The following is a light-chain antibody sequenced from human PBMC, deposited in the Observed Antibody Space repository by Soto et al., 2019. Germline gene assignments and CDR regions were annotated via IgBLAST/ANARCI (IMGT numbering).Light chain of an antibody. V-gene: IGKV3-20*01. J-gene: IGKJ1*01. Sequence: EIVLTQSPGTLSLSPWERVTLSYRASHSVPTNYLAWYQQKPGQSPRLLIYGASTRATGVADRFSGSGSGTDFTLTISRLEPEDFAVYYCHQYGDSPQTFGQGTKVDIK. CDR3: HQYGDSPQT. CDR1: HSVPTNY. CDR2: GAS.